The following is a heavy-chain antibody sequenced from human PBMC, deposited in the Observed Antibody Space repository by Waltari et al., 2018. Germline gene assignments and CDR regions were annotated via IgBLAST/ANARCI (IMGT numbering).Heavy chain of an antibody. V-gene: IGHV3-74*01. Sequence: EVQLVESGGGLVQPGGSLRLSCAASGFTFSSYWMHWVRQAPGKGLVWVSRINSDGSSTSYADSVQGRFTISRDNAKNTLYLQMNSLRAEDTAVYYCARDRTKDDYDDEFDYWGQGTLVTVSS. CDR1: GFTFSSYW. D-gene: IGHD4-17*01. CDR3: ARDRTKDDYDDEFDY. CDR2: INSDGSST. J-gene: IGHJ4*02.